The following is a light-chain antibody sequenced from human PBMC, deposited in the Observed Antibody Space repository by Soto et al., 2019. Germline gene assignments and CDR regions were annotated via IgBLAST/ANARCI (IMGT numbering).Light chain of an antibody. CDR3: SSYTSSSFYV. V-gene: IGLV2-14*01. CDR1: SSDVGGYSY. Sequence: QSALTQPASVSGSPGQSITISCTGTSSDVGGYSYVSWYQQHPGKAPKLMIYDVSNRPSGVSNRFSGSKSGNTASLTSSGLQAEDEADYYCSSYTSSSFYVFGTGTKLTVL. CDR2: DVS. J-gene: IGLJ1*01.